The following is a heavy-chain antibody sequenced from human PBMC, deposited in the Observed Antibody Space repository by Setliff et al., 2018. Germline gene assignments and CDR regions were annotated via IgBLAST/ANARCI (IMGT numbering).Heavy chain of an antibody. CDR1: GYSISSGYY. V-gene: IGHV4-38-2*01. CDR2: ISYIERP. Sequence: SETLSLTCAVSGYSISSGYYCGWIRQPPGKGLEWIGVISYIERPHYNPSLQRRVTIAMETSNNLVSLTLTSVTAVDAAMYYCASFCGGGSGPDYWGQGTLVTVSS. CDR3: ASFCGGGSGPDY. J-gene: IGHJ4*02. D-gene: IGHD2-15*01.